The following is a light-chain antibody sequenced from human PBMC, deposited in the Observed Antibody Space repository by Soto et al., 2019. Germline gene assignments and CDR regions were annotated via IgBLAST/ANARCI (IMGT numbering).Light chain of an antibody. CDR2: LNSDGSH. J-gene: IGLJ2*01. V-gene: IGLV4-69*01. CDR3: QTWGSGILV. CDR1: SGHSNYA. Sequence: QPVLTQSPSASASLGASVKLTCTLSSGHSNYAIAWHQQQSEKGPRYLMKLNSDGSHSKGDGIPDRFSGSSSGAERYLTISSLQSDDEADYYCQTWGSGILVFGGGTKLTVL.